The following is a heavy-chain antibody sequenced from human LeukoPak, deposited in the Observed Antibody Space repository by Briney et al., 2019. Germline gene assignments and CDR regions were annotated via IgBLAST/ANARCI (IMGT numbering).Heavy chain of an antibody. CDR1: GYTFTSYG. CDR2: ISAYNGNT. V-gene: IGHV1-18*01. D-gene: IGHD2-2*01. CDR3: ARDVGYCSSTSCFDAFDI. J-gene: IGHJ3*02. Sequence: GASVKVSCKASGYTFTSYGISWVRQAPGQGLEWMGWISAYNGNTNYAQKLQGRVTMTTDTSTSTAYMELRSLRSDDTAVYYCARDVGYCSSTSCFDAFDIWAKGQWSPSLQ.